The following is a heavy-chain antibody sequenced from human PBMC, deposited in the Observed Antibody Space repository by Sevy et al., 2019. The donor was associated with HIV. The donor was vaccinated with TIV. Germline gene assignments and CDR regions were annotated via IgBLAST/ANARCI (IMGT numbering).Heavy chain of an antibody. CDR2: IYYSGST. D-gene: IGHD3-16*02. CDR3: GGGTGGRGTFGGVIVPFFY. V-gene: IGHV4-59*01. J-gene: IGHJ4*02. Sequence: SETLSITCTVSGGSISSYYWSWIRQPPGKGLEWIGYIYYSGSTNYNPSLKSRVTISVDTSKNQFSLKLSSVTAADTAVYYCGGGTGGRGTFGGVIVPFFYWGQGTLVTVSS. CDR1: GGSISSYY.